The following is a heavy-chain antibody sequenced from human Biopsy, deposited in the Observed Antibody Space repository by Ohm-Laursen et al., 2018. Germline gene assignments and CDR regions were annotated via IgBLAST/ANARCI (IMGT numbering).Heavy chain of an antibody. Sequence: SLRLSCAASGFTFSNYGMHWVRQAPGTGLEWLAVIWYDGSNKYYGDSVQGRFTISRDNSKNTVYLQMNSLRAEDTAIYYCARDSTINTVTTADYGGQGTLVTVSS. V-gene: IGHV3-33*01. CDR1: GFTFSNYG. CDR2: IWYDGSNK. J-gene: IGHJ4*02. CDR3: ARDSTINTVTTADY. D-gene: IGHD4-11*01.